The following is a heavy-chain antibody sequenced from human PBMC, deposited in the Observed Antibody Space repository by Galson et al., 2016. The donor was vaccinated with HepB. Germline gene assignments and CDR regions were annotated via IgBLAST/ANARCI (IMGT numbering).Heavy chain of an antibody. CDR1: GFTFSRYE. CDR2: ISRGSGTI. CDR3: ATSDSGGDTFVDV. D-gene: IGHD4-23*01. J-gene: IGHJ6*02. Sequence: SLRLSCAASGFTFSRYEMNWVRQAPGKGLEWVSYISRGSGTIDYADSVKGRSTVSRDNARNSLYLQMNSLRDEDTAVYYCATSDSGGDTFVDVWGQGTTVIVTS. V-gene: IGHV3-48*02.